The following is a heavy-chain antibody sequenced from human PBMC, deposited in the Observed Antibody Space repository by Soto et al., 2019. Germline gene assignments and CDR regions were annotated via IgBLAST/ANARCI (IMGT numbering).Heavy chain of an antibody. CDR2: IIPIFGTA. Sequence: SVKVSCKASGGTFSSYAISWVRQAPGQGLEWMGGIIPIFGTANYAQKFQGRVTITADESTSTAYMELSSLRSEDTAVYYCARGVDYDFRSGYYIGYYYYYMEVWGKGTTVTVSS. V-gene: IGHV1-69*13. D-gene: IGHD3-3*01. CDR1: GGTFSSYA. CDR3: ARGVDYDFRSGYYIGYYYYYMEV. J-gene: IGHJ6*03.